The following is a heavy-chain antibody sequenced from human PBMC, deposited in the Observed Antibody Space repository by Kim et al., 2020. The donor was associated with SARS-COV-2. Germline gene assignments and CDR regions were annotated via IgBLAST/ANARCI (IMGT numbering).Heavy chain of an antibody. CDR3: ARDGGYCGGDCRLGYGM. CDR2: ISYDGSNK. J-gene: IGHJ6*01. CDR1: GFTFSSYA. D-gene: IGHD2-21*01. Sequence: GGSLRLSCAASGFTFSSYAMHWVRQAPGKGLEWVAVISYDGSNKYYADSVKGRFTISRDNSKNMLYLQMNSLRAEDTAVYYCARDGGYCGGDCRLGYGM. V-gene: IGHV3-30-3*01.